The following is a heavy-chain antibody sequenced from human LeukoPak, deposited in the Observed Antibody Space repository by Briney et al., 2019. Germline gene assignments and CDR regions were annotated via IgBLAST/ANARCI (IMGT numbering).Heavy chain of an antibody. CDR1: GFTVSSNY. D-gene: IGHD5-18*01. Sequence: GGSLRLSCAASGFTVSSNYMSWVREAPGKGLEWVSVIYSGGSTYYADSVKGRFTISRDNSKNTLYLQMNSLRAEDTAVYYCARDHSSYGSNLYFDYWGQGTLVTVSS. CDR3: ARDHSSYGSNLYFDY. V-gene: IGHV3-66*01. CDR2: IYSGGST. J-gene: IGHJ4*02.